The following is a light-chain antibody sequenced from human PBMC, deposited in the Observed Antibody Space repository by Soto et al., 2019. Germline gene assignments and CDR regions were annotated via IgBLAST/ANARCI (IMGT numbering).Light chain of an antibody. CDR3: NQYNNWPRT. Sequence: EIVMTQSPATLSVSPGERATLSCRASQSVNRNLGWYQQKPGQAPGLLIYGASTRATGIPARFSGTGSGTEFTLTISSLQSEDFAVYYCNQYNNWPRTFGQGTKVDIK. CDR1: QSVNRN. CDR2: GAS. V-gene: IGKV3-15*01. J-gene: IGKJ1*01.